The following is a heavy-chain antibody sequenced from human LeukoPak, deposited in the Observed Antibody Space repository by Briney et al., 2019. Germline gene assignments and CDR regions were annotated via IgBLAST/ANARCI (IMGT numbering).Heavy chain of an antibody. CDR3: ARDNLQQLVDDAFDI. V-gene: IGHV3-7*01. CDR2: IKQDGSEK. J-gene: IGHJ3*02. D-gene: IGHD6-13*01. CDR1: GFTFSSYW. Sequence: PGGSLRLSCAASGFTFSSYWMSWVRQAPGKGLEWVANIKQDGSEKYYVDSVKGRFTIPRDNAKNSLYLQMNSLRAEDTAVYYCARDNLQQLVDDAFDIWGQGTMVTVSS.